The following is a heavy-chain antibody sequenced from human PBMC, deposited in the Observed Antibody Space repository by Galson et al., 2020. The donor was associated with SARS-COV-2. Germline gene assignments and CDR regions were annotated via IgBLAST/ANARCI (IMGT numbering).Heavy chain of an antibody. CDR1: GFTCSSYA. J-gene: IGHJ4*02. V-gene: IGHV3-23*01. CDR3: AKDPGYYDSSGYPDY. Sequence: GGSLRLSCAASGFTCSSYAMSWVRQAPGKGLEWVSAISGSGGSTYYADSVKGRFTIPRDNSKNTLYLQMNSLRAEDTAVYYCAKDPGYYDSSGYPDYWGQGTLVTVSS. D-gene: IGHD3-22*01. CDR2: ISGSGGST.